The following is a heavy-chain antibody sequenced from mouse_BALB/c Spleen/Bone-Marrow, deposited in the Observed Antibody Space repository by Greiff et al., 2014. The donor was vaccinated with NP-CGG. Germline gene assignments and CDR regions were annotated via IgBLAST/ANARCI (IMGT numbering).Heavy chain of an antibody. CDR1: GFNIKDTY. V-gene: IGHV14-3*02. J-gene: IGHJ3*01. Sequence: VQLQQSGAELVKPGASVKLSCTASGFNIKDTYMHWVKQRPEQGLEWIGRIDPANGNTEYDPKFQGKATITADTSSNTAYLQLSSLTSEDTAVYYCVRWELGRAWFAYWGQGTLVTVSA. CDR3: VRWELGRAWFAY. D-gene: IGHD4-1*01. CDR2: IDPANGNT.